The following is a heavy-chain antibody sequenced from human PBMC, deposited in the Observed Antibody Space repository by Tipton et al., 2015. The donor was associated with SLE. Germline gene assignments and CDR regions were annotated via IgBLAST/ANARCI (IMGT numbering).Heavy chain of an antibody. CDR2: IYYSGST. CDR3: ASILGYCSGGSCWPRNWFDP. J-gene: IGHJ5*02. Sequence: TLSLTCTVSGGSISSGGYYWSWIRQHPGKGLEWIGYIYYSGSTYYNPSLKSRVTISVDTSKNQFSLKLSSVTAADTAVYYCASILGYCSGGSCWPRNWFDPWGQGTLVTVSS. CDR1: GGSISSGGYY. V-gene: IGHV4-31*03. D-gene: IGHD2-15*01.